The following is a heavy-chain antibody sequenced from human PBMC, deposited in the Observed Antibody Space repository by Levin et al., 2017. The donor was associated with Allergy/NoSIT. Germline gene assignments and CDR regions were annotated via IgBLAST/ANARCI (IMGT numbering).Heavy chain of an antibody. J-gene: IGHJ4*02. Sequence: SGGSLRLSCAASGFTFSVYGMHWVRQAPGKGLEWVAVISYDGRDTYYADSVKGRFTISRDNSKNTVHLQLNSLRAEDTAIYYCVRGDYNLLKIGIPAIYWGQGTRVTVPS. D-gene: IGHD4-11*01. CDR3: VRGDYNLLKIGIPAIY. CDR1: GFTFSVYG. V-gene: IGHV3-30*03. CDR2: ISYDGRDT.